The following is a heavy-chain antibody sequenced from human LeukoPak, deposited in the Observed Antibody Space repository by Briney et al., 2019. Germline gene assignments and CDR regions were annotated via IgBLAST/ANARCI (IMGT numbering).Heavy chain of an antibody. V-gene: IGHV3-7*05. J-gene: IGHJ4*02. CDR1: GFSFSTFL. Sequence: PGGSLRLSCAASGFSFSTFLMSWVRQAPGKGLEWVADINQDGSEKYYVDSVKGRFTTSRDNAKNSLYLQMNSLRAEDTAVYYCARRSWNGKYTFDYWGQGTLVTVSS. CDR3: ARRSWNGKYTFDY. CDR2: INQDGSEK. D-gene: IGHD1-1*01.